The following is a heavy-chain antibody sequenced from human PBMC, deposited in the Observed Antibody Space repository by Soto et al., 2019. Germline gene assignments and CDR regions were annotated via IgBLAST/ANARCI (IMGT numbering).Heavy chain of an antibody. CDR2: IYYSGST. CDR1: GGSISSSSYY. CDR3: ARVLYGDYLKRVSTWNWFDP. D-gene: IGHD4-17*01. Sequence: SETLSLTCTVSGGSISSSSYYWGWIRQPPGKGLEWIGSIYYSGSTYYNPSLKSRVTISVDTSKNQFSLKLSSVTAADTAVYYCARVLYGDYLKRVSTWNWFDPWGQGTLVTVPQ. J-gene: IGHJ5*02. V-gene: IGHV4-39*01.